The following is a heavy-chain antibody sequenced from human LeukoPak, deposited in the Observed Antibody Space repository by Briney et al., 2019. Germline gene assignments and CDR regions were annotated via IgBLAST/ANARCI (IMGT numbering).Heavy chain of an antibody. D-gene: IGHD1-1*01. CDR2: IRSKANSYAT. CDR1: GFTFSGSA. CDR3: TIQLETRIYYYYGMDV. J-gene: IGHJ6*02. V-gene: IGHV3-73*01. Sequence: GGSLRLSCAASGFTFSGSAMHWVRQASGKGLEWVVRIRSKANSYATAYAASVKGRFTISRDDSKNTAYLQMNSLKTEDTAVYYCTIQLETRIYYYYGMDVWGQGTTVTVSS.